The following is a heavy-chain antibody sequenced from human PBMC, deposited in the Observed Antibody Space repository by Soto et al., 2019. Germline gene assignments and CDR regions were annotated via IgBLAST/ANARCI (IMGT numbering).Heavy chain of an antibody. J-gene: IGHJ5*02. Sequence: SETLSLTCTVPGGSISGYYWSWIRQPAGKGLEYIGRVYSSGSTNYSPSLNSRVTMSVDTSQNQFSLKLSSVTAADTAVYYCARVQHSSGSYRWFDPWGQGTRVTVSS. CDR3: ARVQHSSGSYRWFDP. V-gene: IGHV4-4*07. D-gene: IGHD6-19*01. CDR2: VYSSGST. CDR1: GGSISGYY.